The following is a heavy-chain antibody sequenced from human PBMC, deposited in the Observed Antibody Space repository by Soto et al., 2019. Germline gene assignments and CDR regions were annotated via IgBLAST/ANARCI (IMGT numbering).Heavy chain of an antibody. V-gene: IGHV3-7*01. CDR1: GFTFSSYW. J-gene: IGHJ3*02. Sequence: GGSLRLSCAASGFTFSSYWMSWVRQAPGKGLEWVANIKQDGSEKYYVDSVKGRFTISRDNAKNSLYLQMNSLRAEDTAVYYCARDWYYDSSGYYSNDAFDIWGQGTMVTVSS. CDR3: ARDWYYDSSGYYSNDAFDI. D-gene: IGHD3-22*01. CDR2: IKQDGSEK.